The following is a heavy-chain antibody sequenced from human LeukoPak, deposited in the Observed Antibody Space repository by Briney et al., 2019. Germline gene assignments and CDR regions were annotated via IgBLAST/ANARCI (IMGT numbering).Heavy chain of an antibody. CDR2: IYYSGST. D-gene: IGHD3-10*01. J-gene: IGHJ4*02. V-gene: IGHV4-39*01. Sequence: PSETLSLTCTVSGGSMSSYYWGWIRQPPGKGLEWIGSIYYSGSTYYNPSLKSRVTISVDTSKNQFSLKLSSVTAADTAVYYCARRYAVRGVIIRAKGYYFDYWGQGTLVTVSS. CDR3: ARRYAVRGVIIRAKGYYFDY. CDR1: GGSMSSYY.